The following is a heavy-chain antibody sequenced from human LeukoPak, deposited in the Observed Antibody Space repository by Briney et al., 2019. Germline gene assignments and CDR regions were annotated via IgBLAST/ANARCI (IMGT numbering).Heavy chain of an antibody. CDR2: IYATGST. V-gene: IGHV4-61*02. D-gene: IGHD1-26*01. J-gene: IGHJ4*02. CDR1: GGSISSGGYY. CDR3: ARAGSGSMRYFDY. Sequence: SETLSLTCTVSGGSISSGGYYWSWLRQPAGKGLEWIGRIYATGSTGYNPSLKSRVAVSLDSSKNQFSLKLSSVTAADTAVYYCARAGSGSMRYFDYWGQGILVSVSS.